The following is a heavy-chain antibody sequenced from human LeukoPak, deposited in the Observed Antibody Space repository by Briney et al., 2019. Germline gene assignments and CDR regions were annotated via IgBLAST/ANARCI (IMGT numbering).Heavy chain of an antibody. J-gene: IGHJ2*01. CDR1: GFTFSAYW. CDR3: ARSEAVAWSFDL. Sequence: GGSLRLSCAASGFTFSAYWMHWVRQAPGKGLVWVSRLNTDGSDTRYADSVQGRFTISRDNARNTLYLQMNSLRAEDTAVYYCARSEAVAWSFDLWGRGTLVTVSS. V-gene: IGHV3-74*01. D-gene: IGHD6-19*01. CDR2: LNTDGSDT.